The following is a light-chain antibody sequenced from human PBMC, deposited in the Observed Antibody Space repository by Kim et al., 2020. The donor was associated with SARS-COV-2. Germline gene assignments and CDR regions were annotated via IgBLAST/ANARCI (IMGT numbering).Light chain of an antibody. CDR3: ATWDDSLSGQV. CDR2: GNY. Sequence: QSVLTQPPSTSGTPGQRVTISCSGSSSTIGSNYVYWYQQLPGTAPKLLIYGNYLRPSGVPDRFSGSKSGTSASLAISGLRSEDEADYYCATWDDSLSGQVFDGGTKLTVL. V-gene: IGLV1-47*02. J-gene: IGLJ3*02. CDR1: SSTIGSNY.